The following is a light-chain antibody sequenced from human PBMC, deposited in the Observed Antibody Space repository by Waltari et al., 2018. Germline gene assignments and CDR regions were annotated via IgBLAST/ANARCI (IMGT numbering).Light chain of an antibody. CDR3: QQYHNWPPYT. Sequence: EIVMTQSPATLSVSPGERAILSCWASQSITSNLAWYQQKPGQAPRLLIYGASTRATGVPARFSGSGSGTEFTLTISSLQSEDFAVYYCQQYHNWPPYTFGLGTKLEIK. CDR1: QSITSN. J-gene: IGKJ2*01. V-gene: IGKV3-15*01. CDR2: GAS.